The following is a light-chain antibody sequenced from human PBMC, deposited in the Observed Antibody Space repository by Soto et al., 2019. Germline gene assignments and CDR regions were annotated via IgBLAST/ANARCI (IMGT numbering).Light chain of an antibody. CDR3: QQYGSSPIT. V-gene: IGKV3-20*01. CDR1: QSVRSNY. Sequence: ENVLTQSPGTLSLSPGERATLSCRASQSVRSNYVAWYQQKPGQAPRLLISGASSRATGIPGFSGSGSGTDFTLTIRRLEPEDFALCYCQQYGSSPITFGQGTRLDIK. J-gene: IGKJ5*01. CDR2: GAS.